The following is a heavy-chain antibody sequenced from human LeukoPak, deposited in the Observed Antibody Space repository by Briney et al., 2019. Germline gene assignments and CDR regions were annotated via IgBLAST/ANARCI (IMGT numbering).Heavy chain of an antibody. CDR1: GGTFSSYA. V-gene: IGHV1-69*04. CDR2: IIPILGIA. D-gene: IGHD5-12*01. J-gene: IGHJ4*02. CDR3: AQNLVATIKGGSTLGY. Sequence: SVKVSCRASGGTFSSYAISWVRQAPGQGLEWMGRIIPILGIANYAQKFQGRVTITADKSTSTAYMELSSLRSEDTAVYYCAQNLVATIKGGSTLGYWGQGTLVTVSS.